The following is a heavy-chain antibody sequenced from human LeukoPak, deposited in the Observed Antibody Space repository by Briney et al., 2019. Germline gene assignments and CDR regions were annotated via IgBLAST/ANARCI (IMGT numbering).Heavy chain of an antibody. V-gene: IGHV1-3*01. CDR2: INAGNGST. D-gene: IGHD6-19*01. Sequence: ASVKVSCKASGYTFTSYAMHWVRQAPGQRLEWMGWINAGNGSTKYSQKFQGRVTITRDTSASTAYMELSSLRSEDTAVYYCARDSRAHSYSSGWYRDWGQGTLVTVSS. CDR1: GYTFTSYA. CDR3: ARDSRAHSYSSGWYRD. J-gene: IGHJ4*02.